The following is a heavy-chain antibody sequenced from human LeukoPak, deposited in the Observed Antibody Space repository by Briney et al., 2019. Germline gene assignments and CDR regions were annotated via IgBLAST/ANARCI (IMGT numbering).Heavy chain of an antibody. CDR3: ARGSTMSPHFDY. CDR1: GFTFSSYS. V-gene: IGHV3-21*05. Sequence: PGGFLRLSCAASGFTFSSYSMTWVRQAPGKGLEWVSYISSSSSYIYYADSVKGRFTISRDNAKNSLYLQMNSLRAEDTAVYYCARGSTMSPHFDYWGQGTLVTVSS. D-gene: IGHD3-10*02. J-gene: IGHJ4*02. CDR2: ISSSSSYI.